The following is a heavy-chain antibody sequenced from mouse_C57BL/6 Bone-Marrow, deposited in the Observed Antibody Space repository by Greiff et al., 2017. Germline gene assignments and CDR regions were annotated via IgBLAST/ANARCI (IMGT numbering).Heavy chain of an antibody. Sequence: QVQLQQPGAELVMPGASVKLSCKASGYTFTSYWMHWVKQRPGQGLEWIGEIDPSDSYTNYNQQFKGKSTLTVDKSSSTAYLQLSSLTSEDSAVYYCARRTTVRTNEYLDYWGQGTTLTVSS. CDR2: IDPSDSYT. V-gene: IGHV1-69*01. CDR3: ARRTTVRTNEYLDY. J-gene: IGHJ2*01. D-gene: IGHD1-1*01. CDR1: GYTFTSYW.